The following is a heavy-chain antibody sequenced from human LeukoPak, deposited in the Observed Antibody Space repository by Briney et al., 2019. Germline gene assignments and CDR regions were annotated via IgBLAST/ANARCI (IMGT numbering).Heavy chain of an antibody. CDR2: ISSNGGST. Sequence: PGGSLRLSCSASRFTFSSYAMHWVRQAPGKGLEYVSAISSNGGSTYYADSVKGRFTISRDNSKNTLYLQMSSLRAEDTAVYYCVKGDYGDYLYFQHWGQGTLVTVSS. CDR3: VKGDYGDYLYFQH. CDR1: RFTFSSYA. J-gene: IGHJ1*01. V-gene: IGHV3-64D*06. D-gene: IGHD4-17*01.